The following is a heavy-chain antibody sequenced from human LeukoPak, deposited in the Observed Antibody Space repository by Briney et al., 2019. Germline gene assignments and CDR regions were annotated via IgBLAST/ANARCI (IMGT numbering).Heavy chain of an antibody. CDR2: INSDGSST. J-gene: IGHJ4*02. CDR3: ARGGPSSGLGY. CDR1: GFTFSSYW. V-gene: IGHV3-74*01. D-gene: IGHD6-19*01. Sequence: GGSLRLSCAASGFTFSSYWMHWVRQAPGKGLVWVSRINSDGSSTSYADSVKGRFTISRDNAKNTLYLQMNSLRAEDTAVYYCARGGPSSGLGYWGQGTLVTVSS.